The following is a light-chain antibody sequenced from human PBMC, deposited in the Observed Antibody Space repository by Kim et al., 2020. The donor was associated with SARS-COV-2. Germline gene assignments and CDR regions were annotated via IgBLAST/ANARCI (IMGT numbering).Light chain of an antibody. V-gene: IGLV3-19*01. Sequence: LGQTVRITCQGDSLRSYYASWYQQKPGQAPVLVIYGKNNRPSGIPDRFSGSSSGNTASLTITGDQAEDEADYNCNSRDSSGNHRYVFGTGTKVTVL. CDR2: GKN. CDR1: SLRSYY. J-gene: IGLJ1*01. CDR3: NSRDSSGNHRYV.